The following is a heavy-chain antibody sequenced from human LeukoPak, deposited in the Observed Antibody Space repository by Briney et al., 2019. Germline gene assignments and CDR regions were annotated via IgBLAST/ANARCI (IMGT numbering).Heavy chain of an antibody. V-gene: IGHV1-2*02. CDR1: GYSFTGLTAYF. J-gene: IGHJ3*01. D-gene: IGHD5-12*01. Sequence: ASVKVSCKASGYSFTGLTAYFIQWVRQASGQGLEWMGWVDPNNGATSYMQKFEGRVTMTTDTSISTAYMELNRLRSDDTAIYYCAKSQSALRGADPFDVWGQGTVVSVST. CDR2: VDPNNGAT. CDR3: AKSQSALRGADPFDV.